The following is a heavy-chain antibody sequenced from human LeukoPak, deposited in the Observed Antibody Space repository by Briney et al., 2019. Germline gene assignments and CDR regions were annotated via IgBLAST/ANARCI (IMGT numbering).Heavy chain of an antibody. CDR3: AKGLRITMVRGWIMNSDY. V-gene: IGHV3-23*01. CDR1: GFTFSNYA. CDR2: ISGSGGST. J-gene: IGHJ4*02. D-gene: IGHD3-10*01. Sequence: PGGSLRLSCAASGFTFSNYAMSWVRQAPGKGLEWVSAISGSGGSTYYADSVKGRFTISRDNSKNTLYLQMNSLRAEDTAVYYCAKGLRITMVRGWIMNSDYWGQGTLVTVSS.